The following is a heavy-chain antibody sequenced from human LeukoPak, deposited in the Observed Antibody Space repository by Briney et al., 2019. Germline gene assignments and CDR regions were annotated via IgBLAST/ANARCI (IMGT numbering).Heavy chain of an antibody. CDR1: GFTFSSYG. D-gene: IGHD6-13*01. J-gene: IGHJ3*02. V-gene: IGHV3-30*02. Sequence: GGSLRLSCAASGFTFSSYGMHWVRQAPGKGLEWVAYIRYDGSNKYYADSVKGRLTISRDNSKNTLYLQMNSLRAEDTAVYYCAKDLKQLVRLDAFDIWGQGTMVTVSS. CDR2: IRYDGSNK. CDR3: AKDLKQLVRLDAFDI.